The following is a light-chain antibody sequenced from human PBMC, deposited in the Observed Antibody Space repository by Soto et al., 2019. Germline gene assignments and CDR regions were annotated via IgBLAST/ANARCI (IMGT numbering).Light chain of an antibody. J-gene: IGKJ1*01. CDR3: QERSNWPT. V-gene: IGKV3-11*01. CDR2: GAS. Sequence: TQSAATQSEARGESDTLSCRASQSVSSTLAWYQQKPGQAPRLLIYGASTRATGIPARFSGGGSGTDFTLTIISLEPEEFAVYYCQERSNWPTFGQGTKVDIK. CDR1: QSVSST.